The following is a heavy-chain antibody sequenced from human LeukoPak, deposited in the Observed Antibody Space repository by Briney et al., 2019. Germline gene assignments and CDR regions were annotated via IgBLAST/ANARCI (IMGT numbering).Heavy chain of an antibody. CDR1: GYTFVDYG. CDR2: ISADIGNT. Sequence: GASVKVSCKAPGYTFVDYGIIWVRQAPGQGLEWMGWISADIGNTNYAQKFQGRVTMTRDRSTSTGYMELTSLTSDDTAVYYCARDRLGYCGYGSCLLFDNWGQGTLVTVSS. D-gene: IGHD2-21*01. V-gene: IGHV1-18*01. CDR3: ARDRLGYCGYGSCLLFDN. J-gene: IGHJ4*02.